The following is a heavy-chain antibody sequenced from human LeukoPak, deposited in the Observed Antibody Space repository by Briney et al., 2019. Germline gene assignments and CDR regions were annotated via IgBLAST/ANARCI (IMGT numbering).Heavy chain of an antibody. J-gene: IGHJ4*02. Sequence: TSETLSLTCTVSGYSICSGYYWGWIRQPPGKGLGWIGSIYHSGSTYYNPSLKSRVTISVDTSKNQFSLKLSSVTAADTAVYYCARGGSGYYFDYWGQGTLVTVSS. CDR1: GYSICSGYY. D-gene: IGHD3-22*01. CDR2: IYHSGST. CDR3: ARGGSGYYFDY. V-gene: IGHV4-38-2*02.